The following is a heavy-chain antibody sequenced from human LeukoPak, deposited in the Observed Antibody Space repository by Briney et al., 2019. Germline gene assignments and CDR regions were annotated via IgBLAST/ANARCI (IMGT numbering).Heavy chain of an antibody. CDR2: ISSSSSTI. CDR1: GFTFSSYS. D-gene: IGHD3-3*01. Sequence: GGSLRLSCAASGFTFSSYSMNWVRQAPGKGLEWVSYISSSSSTIYYADSVKGRFTISRDNAKNSLYLQMNSLRAEDTAVYYCARGVGFWSGYCDDYWGQGTLVTVSS. CDR3: ARGVGFWSGYCDDY. J-gene: IGHJ4*02. V-gene: IGHV3-48*04.